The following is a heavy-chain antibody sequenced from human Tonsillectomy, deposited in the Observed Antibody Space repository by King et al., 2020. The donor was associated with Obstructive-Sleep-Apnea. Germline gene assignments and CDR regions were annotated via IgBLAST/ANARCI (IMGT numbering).Heavy chain of an antibody. CDR3: ARKNILTGYYLDY. CDR1: GFTFSDYY. V-gene: IGHV3-11*06. D-gene: IGHD3-9*01. CDR2: ISSSSSYT. J-gene: IGHJ4*01. Sequence: VQLVESGGGLVKPGGSLRLSCAASGFTFSDYYMSWIRQAPGKGLEWVSYISSSSSYTNYADSVKGRFTISRDNAKNSLYLQMNSLRAEDTAVYYCARKNILTGYYLDYWGQEPWSPSPQ.